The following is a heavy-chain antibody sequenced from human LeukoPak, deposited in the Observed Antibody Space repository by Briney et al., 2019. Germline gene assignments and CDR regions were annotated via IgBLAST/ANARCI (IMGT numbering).Heavy chain of an antibody. V-gene: IGHV3-21*01. CDR2: ISSSSSYI. CDR3: ASSYSSSRNNWFDP. D-gene: IGHD6-13*01. CDR1: GFTFDDYG. Sequence: GGSLRLSCAASGFTFDDYGMSWVRQAPGKGLEWVSSISSSSSYIYYADSVKGRFTISRDNAKNSLYLQMNSLRAEDTAVYYCASSYSSSRNNWFDPWGQGTLVTVSS. J-gene: IGHJ5*02.